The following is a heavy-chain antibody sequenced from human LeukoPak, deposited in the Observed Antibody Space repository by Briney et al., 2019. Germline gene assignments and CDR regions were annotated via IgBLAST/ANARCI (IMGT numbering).Heavy chain of an antibody. D-gene: IGHD4-17*01. CDR2: IYYSGST. J-gene: IGHJ4*02. CDR3: ARLWSGGEGY. CDR1: GGSISSYY. V-gene: IGHV4-59*01. Sequence: KPSETLSLTCTVSGGSISSYYWSWIRQPPGKGLEWIGYIYYSGSTNYNPSLKSRVTISVDTSKNQFSLKLSSVTAADTAVYYCARLWSGGEGYWGQGTLVTVSS.